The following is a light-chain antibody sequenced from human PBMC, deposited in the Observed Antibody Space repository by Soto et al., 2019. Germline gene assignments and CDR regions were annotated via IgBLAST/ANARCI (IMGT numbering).Light chain of an antibody. CDR2: VAS. J-gene: IGKJ5*01. V-gene: IGKV1-9*01. CDR3: QHQHSDPIT. CDR1: QGIHSY. Sequence: DIQMTQSPSSLSATLGDRVTIXXRASQGIHSYLAWDQQKPGKAPKLXIYVASTLQSGGPSRLGGSGSGTEFTLTISSLQPEDFATYYCQHQHSDPITFGQGTRLEI.